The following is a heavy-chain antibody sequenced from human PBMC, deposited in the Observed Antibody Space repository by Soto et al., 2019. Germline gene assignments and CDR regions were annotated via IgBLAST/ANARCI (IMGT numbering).Heavy chain of an antibody. CDR2: ISGSGGST. Sequence: EVQLLESGGGLVQPGGSLRLSCAASGFTFSSYAMSWVRQAPGKGLEWVSAISGSGGSTYYADSVKGRFTISRDNSKNTRYLQMNSLRAEDTAVYYCAKVIESSGWSEGYWGQGTLVTVSS. CDR3: AKVIESSGWSEGY. CDR1: GFTFSSYA. D-gene: IGHD6-19*01. V-gene: IGHV3-23*01. J-gene: IGHJ4*02.